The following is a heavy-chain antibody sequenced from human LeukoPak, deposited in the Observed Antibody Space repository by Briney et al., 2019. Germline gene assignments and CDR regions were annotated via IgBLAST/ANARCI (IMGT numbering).Heavy chain of an antibody. J-gene: IGHJ5*02. CDR2: TNKDGSEK. Sequence: GGSLRLSCEASRFIFTDYWMTWARQAPGKGLEWVANTNKDGSEKWYVDSVKGRFTISRDNAKNSLYLQMNSLRAEDTAVYYCARNPDYGGTNWFDPWGQGTLVTVSS. V-gene: IGHV3-7*03. CDR3: ARNPDYGGTNWFDP. D-gene: IGHD4-23*01. CDR1: RFIFTDYW.